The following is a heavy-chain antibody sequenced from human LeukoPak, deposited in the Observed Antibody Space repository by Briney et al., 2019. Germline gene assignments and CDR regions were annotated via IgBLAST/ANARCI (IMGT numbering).Heavy chain of an antibody. CDR2: IYHSGST. V-gene: IGHV4-38-2*02. Sequence: SETLSLTCTVSGYSISSGYYWGWIRQPPGKGLEWIGSIYHSGSTYYNPSLKSRVTISVDTSKNQFSLKLSSVTAADTAVYYCARDRRGYSYGSLFDYWGQGTLVTVSS. D-gene: IGHD5-18*01. CDR1: GYSISSGYY. J-gene: IGHJ4*02. CDR3: ARDRRGYSYGSLFDY.